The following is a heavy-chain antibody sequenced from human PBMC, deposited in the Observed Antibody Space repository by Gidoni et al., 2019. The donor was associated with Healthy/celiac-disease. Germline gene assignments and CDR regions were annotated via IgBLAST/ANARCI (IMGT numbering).Heavy chain of an antibody. CDR2: TDYRSKWYN. CDR3: ARGLADACLSCFDP. Sequence: ESPSRGLEWLGRTDYRSKWYNDYAVSVKSRITINPATAKNQFSLQLNSVTPEDTAVYYCARGLADACLSCFDPWGQGTLVTVSS. D-gene: IGHD3-3*02. V-gene: IGHV6-1*01. J-gene: IGHJ5*02.